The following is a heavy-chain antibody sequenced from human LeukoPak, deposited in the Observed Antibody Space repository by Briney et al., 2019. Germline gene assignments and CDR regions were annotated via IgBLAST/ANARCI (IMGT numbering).Heavy chain of an antibody. CDR1: GFTFSSYG. V-gene: IGHV3-30*02. CDR2: IRYDGSNK. J-gene: IGHJ4*02. CDR3: TRGVGRATYGVSGY. D-gene: IGHD1-26*01. Sequence: GGSLRLSCAASGFTFSSYGMHWVRQAPGKGLEWVAFIRYDGSNKYYADSVKGRFTISRDNAKNSLYLQMTSLRAEDTALYHCTRGVGRATYGVSGYWGQGTLVTVSS.